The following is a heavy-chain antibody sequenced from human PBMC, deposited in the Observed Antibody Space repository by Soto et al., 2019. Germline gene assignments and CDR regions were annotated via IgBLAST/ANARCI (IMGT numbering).Heavy chain of an antibody. CDR2: IYYSGST. J-gene: IGHJ6*02. CDR1: GGSISSSSYS. D-gene: IGHD6-19*01. CDR3: ASQAGFYYYYGMDV. V-gene: IGHV4-39*01. Sequence: QLQLQESGPGLVKPSETLSLTCTVSGGSISSSSYSWGWIRQPPGKGLEWIGSIYYSGSTYYNPSLKSRVSISVDTSKNQFSLKLSSVTAADTAVYYCASQAGFYYYYGMDVWGQGTTVTVSS.